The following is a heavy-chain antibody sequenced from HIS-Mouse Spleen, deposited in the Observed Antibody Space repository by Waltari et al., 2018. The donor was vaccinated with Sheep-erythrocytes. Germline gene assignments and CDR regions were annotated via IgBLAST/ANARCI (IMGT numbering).Heavy chain of an antibody. Sequence: SGGTNYAQKFQGRVTMTRDTSISTAYMELSRLRSDDTAVYYCAREYIWGNYLHYFDYWGQGTLVTVSS. J-gene: IGHJ4*02. CDR3: AREYIWGNYLHYFDY. D-gene: IGHD4-4*01. V-gene: IGHV1-2*02. CDR2: SGGT.